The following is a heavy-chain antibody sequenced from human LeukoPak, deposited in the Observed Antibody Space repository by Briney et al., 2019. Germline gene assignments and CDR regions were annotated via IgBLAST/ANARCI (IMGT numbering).Heavy chain of an antibody. CDR2: FDPEDGQA. V-gene: IGHV1-24*01. CDR1: GHTLTELS. Sequence: GASVKVSCKVSGHTLTELSIHWVRQAPGKGLEWMGFFDPEDGQAMYPQNFQGRISITEDTSTGTVHMELRSLTSEDTAVYYCARSAVVLPYYFDSWRQGTLVTVSS. CDR3: ARSAVVLPYYFDS. J-gene: IGHJ4*02. D-gene: IGHD3-16*02.